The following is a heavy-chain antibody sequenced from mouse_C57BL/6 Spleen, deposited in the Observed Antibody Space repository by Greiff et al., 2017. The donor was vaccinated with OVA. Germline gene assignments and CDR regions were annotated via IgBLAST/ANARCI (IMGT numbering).Heavy chain of an antibody. D-gene: IGHD2-5*01. J-gene: IGHJ3*01. CDR1: GYSITSGYD. CDR2: ISYSGST. Sequence: EVKLMESGPGMVKPSQSLSLTCTVTGYSITSGYDWHWIRHFPGNKLEWMGYISYSGSTNYNPSLKSRISITHDTSKNHFFLKLNSVTTEDTATYYCARGAYSNYVFAYWGQGTLVTVSA. CDR3: ARGAYSNYVFAY. V-gene: IGHV3-1*01.